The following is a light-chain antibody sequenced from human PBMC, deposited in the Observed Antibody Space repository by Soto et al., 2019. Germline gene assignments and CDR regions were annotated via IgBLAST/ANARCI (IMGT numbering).Light chain of an antibody. V-gene: IGLV2-14*01. Sequence: QSVLTQPASVSGSPGQSITISCTGTSSDIGGYDYVSWYQQHPGKAPKLMIYDVSHRPSGVSNRFSGSKSGNTASLTISGLQPEDEADYYCTSYTSSSNYVFGTGTKVTVL. CDR2: DVS. CDR3: TSYTSSSNYV. CDR1: SSDIGGYDY. J-gene: IGLJ1*01.